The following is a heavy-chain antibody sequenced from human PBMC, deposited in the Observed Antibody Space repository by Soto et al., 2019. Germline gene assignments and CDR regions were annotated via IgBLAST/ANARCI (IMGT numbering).Heavy chain of an antibody. J-gene: IGHJ4*02. V-gene: IGHV3-21*02. CDR1: GITFSNYY. D-gene: IGHD4-4*01. CDR3: AGTEDSLDY. Sequence: EVQLVESGGGLVKPGGSLRLSCAASGITFSNYYMNWIRQAPGKGLEWVSSISSSGSHVFYADSVRGGFTISRDNAKNSLYLQMNSLRAEDSAVYYCAGTEDSLDYWGQGTLVTVSS. CDR2: ISSSGSHV.